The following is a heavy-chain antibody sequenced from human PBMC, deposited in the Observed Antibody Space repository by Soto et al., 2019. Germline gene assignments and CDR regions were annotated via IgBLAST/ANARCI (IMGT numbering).Heavy chain of an antibody. CDR3: ARDGQQLANSQGGNWFDP. Sequence: QVQLVQSGAEVKKPGSSVKVSCKASGGTFSSYAISWVRQAPGQGLEWMGGIIPIFGTANYAQKFQGRVTITADESTSTAYMELSSLRAEETAVYYCARDGQQLANSQGGNWFDPWGQGTLVTVSS. V-gene: IGHV1-69*12. CDR2: IIPIFGTA. D-gene: IGHD6-13*01. J-gene: IGHJ5*02. CDR1: GGTFSSYA.